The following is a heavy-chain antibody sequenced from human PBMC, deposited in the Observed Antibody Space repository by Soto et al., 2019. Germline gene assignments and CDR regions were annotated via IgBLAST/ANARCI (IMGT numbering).Heavy chain of an antibody. V-gene: IGHV1-46*01. CDR2: INAGGGGA. CDR1: GYTFSNYY. Sequence: GASVKVSCKTAGYTFSNYYMHWVRQAPGQGLEWMARINAGGGGASYAQKFQGRVTITRDTSTTTVCMELSSLRSEDTAVYFCVRTYASGIYSFDYWGQGTLVTVSS. D-gene: IGHD3-10*01. J-gene: IGHJ4*02. CDR3: VRTYASGIYSFDY.